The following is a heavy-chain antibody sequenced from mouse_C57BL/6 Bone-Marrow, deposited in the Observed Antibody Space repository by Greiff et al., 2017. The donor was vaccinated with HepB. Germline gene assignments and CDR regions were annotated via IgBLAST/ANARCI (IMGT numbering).Heavy chain of an antibody. V-gene: IGHV1-52*01. CDR2: IDPSDSET. Sequence: VQLQQPGAELVRPGSSVKLSCKASGYTFTSYWMHWVKQRPIQGLEWIGNIDPSDSETHYNQKFKDKATLTVDKSSSTAYMQLSSLTSEDSAVYYCARYGGDYDDFDYWGQGTTLTVSS. D-gene: IGHD2-4*01. CDR1: GYTFTSYW. CDR3: ARYGGDYDDFDY. J-gene: IGHJ2*01.